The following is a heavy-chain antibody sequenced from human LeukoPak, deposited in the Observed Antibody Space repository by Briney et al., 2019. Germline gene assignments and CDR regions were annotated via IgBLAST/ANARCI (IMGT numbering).Heavy chain of an antibody. V-gene: IGHV4-4*07. D-gene: IGHD3-16*01. Sequence: SETLSLTCTVSGGSISSYYWSWIRQPAGKGLEWIGRIYTSGSTNYNPSLKSRVTMSVDTSKNQFSLKLSSVTAADTAVYYCARSGFLMIPDYFGYWGQGTLVTVSS. J-gene: IGHJ4*02. CDR1: GGSISSYY. CDR2: IYTSGST. CDR3: ARSGFLMIPDYFGY.